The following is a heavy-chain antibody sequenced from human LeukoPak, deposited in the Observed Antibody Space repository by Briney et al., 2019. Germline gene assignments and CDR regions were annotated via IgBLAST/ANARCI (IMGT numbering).Heavy chain of an antibody. CDR1: GFTFSSYP. V-gene: IGHV3-21*06. J-gene: IGHJ3*02. CDR2: IISSSSYT. CDR3: ASEVAFDM. Sequence: PGGSLRLSRAAPGFTFSSYPMNWVRQGPGKGLEWVSSIISSSSYTYYAESVKGRFNISRDNAKNSLYLQMNSLRAEDTAVYYCASEVAFDMWGQGTMVIVSS.